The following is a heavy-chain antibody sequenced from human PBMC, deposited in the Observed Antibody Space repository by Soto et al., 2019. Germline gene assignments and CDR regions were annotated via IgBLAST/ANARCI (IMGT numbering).Heavy chain of an antibody. CDR3: AKEVGYYDSSGYFNWFDP. Sequence: GSLRLSCAASGRTFSTYAMTWVRQAPGKGLEWASAISGSGGTTYYADSVKGRFTISRDNSKNTLYLQMNSLRAEDTAVYYCAKEVGYYDSSGYFNWFDPWGQGTLVTVSS. D-gene: IGHD3-22*01. CDR1: GRTFSTYA. CDR2: ISGSGGTT. V-gene: IGHV3-23*01. J-gene: IGHJ5*02.